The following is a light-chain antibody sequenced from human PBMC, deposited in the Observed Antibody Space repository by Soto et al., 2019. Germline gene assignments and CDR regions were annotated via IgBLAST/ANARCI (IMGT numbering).Light chain of an antibody. CDR3: QQSYSTPLT. CDR2: AAS. V-gene: IGKV1-39*01. J-gene: IGKJ4*01. Sequence: DILLTQSLSSLSAYGEDRLTITCQASQSISSYLTRYQQKPGTAPKLLIYAASSLQSGIPSRFSGSGSGTDFTLTISSLQSEDFATYYCQQSYSTPLTSGGGTKVDIK. CDR1: QSISSY.